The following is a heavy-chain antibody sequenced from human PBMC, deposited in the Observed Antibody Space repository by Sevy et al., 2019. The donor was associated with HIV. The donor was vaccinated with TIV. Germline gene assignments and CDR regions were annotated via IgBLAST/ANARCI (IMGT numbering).Heavy chain of an antibody. Sequence: GGSLRLSCAASGFTLSNSYMAWIRQAPGKGLEGVSYISRGGTDVYYADSVGGRFTISEESAKNSLYLKMNIVGADDPAVYYGAVGVGIYHWGPGTLVTVS. V-gene: IGHV3-11*01. D-gene: IGHD7-27*01. CDR3: AVGVGIYH. CDR2: ISRGGTDV. J-gene: IGHJ5*02. CDR1: GFTLSNSY.